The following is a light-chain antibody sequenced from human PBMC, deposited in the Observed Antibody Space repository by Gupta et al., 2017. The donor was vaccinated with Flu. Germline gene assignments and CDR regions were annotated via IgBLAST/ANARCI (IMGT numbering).Light chain of an antibody. V-gene: IGKV4-1*01. Sequence: LGERATINCKSSQSVLYDSTEKDYLSWYQQKPGQPPKLLISWATTRESGVPDRFSASGSGTDFTLTIASLQAEDVEFYYCKPYYDVPFTFGG. J-gene: IGKJ4*01. CDR2: WAT. CDR3: KPYYDVPFT. CDR1: QSVLYDSTEKDY.